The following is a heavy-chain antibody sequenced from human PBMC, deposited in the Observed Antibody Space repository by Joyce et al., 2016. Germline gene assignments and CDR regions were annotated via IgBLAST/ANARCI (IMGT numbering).Heavy chain of an antibody. CDR3: ARGGISYYYAMDV. D-gene: IGHD3-16*01. CDR2: ISGTIYYI. J-gene: IGHJ6*02. CDR1: GSTFSSSG. V-gene: IGHV3-21*01. Sequence: QLVESGGGVVKPGGSLGLSFEASGSTFSSSGMSWFRQAPGKGLEWVAAISGTIYYIFHAETVRGRFTVSRDNAKKTLYLQMNSLRAEDSAVFYCARGGISYYYAMDVWGQGTTVTVSS.